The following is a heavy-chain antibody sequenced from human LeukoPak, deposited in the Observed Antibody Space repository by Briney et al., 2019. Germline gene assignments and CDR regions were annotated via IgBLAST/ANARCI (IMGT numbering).Heavy chain of an antibody. D-gene: IGHD2-8*02. CDR2: ISSTSSTI. J-gene: IGHJ5*02. V-gene: IGHV3-48*01. CDR3: ARDTGGRGWFDP. Sequence: TGGSLRLSCATSGFTFSSYWMSWVRQAPGKGLEWVSYISSTSSTIYYADSVKGRFTISRDNAKNSLYLQMNSLRAEDTAVYYCARDTGGRGWFDPWGQGTLVTVSS. CDR1: GFTFSSYW.